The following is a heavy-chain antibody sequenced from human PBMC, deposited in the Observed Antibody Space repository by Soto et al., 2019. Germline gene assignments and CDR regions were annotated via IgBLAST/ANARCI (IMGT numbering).Heavy chain of an antibody. CDR1: GGTFSSYT. CDR3: ARGGVSYYYDSSGYYY. V-gene: IGHV1-69*02. Sequence: SVKVSCKASGGTFSSYTISWVRQAPGQGLEWMGRIIPILGIANYAQKFQGRVTITADKSTSTAYMELSSLRSEDTAVYYCARGGVSYYYDSSGYYYWGQGTLVTVS. D-gene: IGHD3-22*01. CDR2: IIPILGIA. J-gene: IGHJ4*02.